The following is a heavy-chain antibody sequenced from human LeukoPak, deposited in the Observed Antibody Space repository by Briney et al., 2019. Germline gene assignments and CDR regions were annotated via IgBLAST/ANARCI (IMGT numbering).Heavy chain of an antibody. CDR1: GFTFSSYA. Sequence: GGSLRLSCAASGFTFSSYAMSWVRQAPGKGLEWVSTINDSGGSSYHADSVMGRFTISRDNSKNTLYLQMNSLRAEDTAVYYCAKDRRYYDSYFDYWGQGTLVTVSS. CDR2: INDSGGSS. V-gene: IGHV3-23*01. D-gene: IGHD3-22*01. J-gene: IGHJ4*02. CDR3: AKDRRYYDSYFDY.